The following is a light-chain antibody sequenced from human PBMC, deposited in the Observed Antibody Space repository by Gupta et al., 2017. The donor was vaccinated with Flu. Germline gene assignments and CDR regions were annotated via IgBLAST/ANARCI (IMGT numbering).Light chain of an antibody. Sequence: SGDALPKQYAYWYQQKPGQAPVLVIYKDSERPSGIPERFSGSSSGTTVTLTISGVQAEDEADYYCQSADSSGTYPVVFGGGTKLTVL. V-gene: IGLV3-25*03. CDR3: QSADSSGTYPVV. CDR2: KDS. J-gene: IGLJ2*01. CDR1: ALPKQY.